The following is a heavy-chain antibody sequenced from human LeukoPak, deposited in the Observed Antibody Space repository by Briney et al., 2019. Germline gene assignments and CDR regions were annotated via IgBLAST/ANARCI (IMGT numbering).Heavy chain of an antibody. J-gene: IGHJ4*02. CDR2: IYHSGST. Sequence: PSETLSLTCTVSGGSISSGGYYWSWIRQPPGKGLEWIGYIYHSGSTYYNPSLKSRVTISVDRSKNQFSLKLSSVTAADTAVYYCARGSRLYSSSLGYWGQGTLVTVSS. V-gene: IGHV4-30-2*01. CDR1: GGSISSGGYY. D-gene: IGHD6-13*01. CDR3: ARGSRLYSSSLGY.